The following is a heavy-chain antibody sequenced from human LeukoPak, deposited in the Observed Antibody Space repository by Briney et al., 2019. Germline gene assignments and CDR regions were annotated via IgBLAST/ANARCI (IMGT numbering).Heavy chain of an antibody. D-gene: IGHD3-10*01. V-gene: IGHV1-18*01. CDR2: ISTSNGNS. CDR3: ARVYGSGSYAYSY. J-gene: IGHJ4*02. CDR1: GCTFTSYS. Sequence: ASVKVSCKASGCTFTSYSISWVRQAPGQGLEWMGWISTSNGNSNYAQKFQGRVTMTTDTSTSTAYMELRSLRSDDTAVYYCARVYGSGSYAYSYWGQGTLVIVSS.